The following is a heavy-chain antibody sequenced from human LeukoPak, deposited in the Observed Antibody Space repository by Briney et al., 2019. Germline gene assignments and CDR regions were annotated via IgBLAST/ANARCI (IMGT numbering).Heavy chain of an antibody. D-gene: IGHD1-26*01. CDR1: GFAFSTYS. J-gene: IGHJ4*02. V-gene: IGHV3-21*06. CDR3: ARVGGGSHYFGY. Sequence: PGGSLRLSCAASGFAFSTYSMNWVRQAPGKGLEWVSSITSTSGYIYYAESVKGRFSISRDNAKNSLYLQMNSLRAEDTAVYYCARVGGGSHYFGYWGQGTLATVSS. CDR2: ITSTSGYI.